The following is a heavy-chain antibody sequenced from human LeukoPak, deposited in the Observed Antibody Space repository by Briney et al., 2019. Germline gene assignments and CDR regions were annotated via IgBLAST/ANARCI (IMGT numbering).Heavy chain of an antibody. CDR2: INSSGSNT. CDR3: AKDYSSSGPFDY. Sequence: GGSLRLSCAASGFTFSSYGVNWVRQAPGKGLEWLSYINSSGSNTHYADSVKGRFTISRDNSRNSLFLQMNSLTTEDTAFYYCAKDYSSSGPFDYWGQGTLVTVSS. CDR1: GFTFSSYG. V-gene: IGHV3-48*03. J-gene: IGHJ4*02. D-gene: IGHD6-13*01.